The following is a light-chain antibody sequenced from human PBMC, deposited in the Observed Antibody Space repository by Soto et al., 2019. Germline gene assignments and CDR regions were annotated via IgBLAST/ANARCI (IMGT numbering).Light chain of an antibody. CDR1: YSMDRY. J-gene: IGKJ3*01. Sequence: DIQMTQSPSSLSAFVGDTVTITCRATYSMDRYLNWYQQKPGQAPRVLITAASTLQSGVPSRFSGSGSGTDFTLTINNLQPEDFATYYCQRTYNAPFTFGPGTKVAIK. CDR2: AAS. V-gene: IGKV1-39*01. CDR3: QRTYNAPFT.